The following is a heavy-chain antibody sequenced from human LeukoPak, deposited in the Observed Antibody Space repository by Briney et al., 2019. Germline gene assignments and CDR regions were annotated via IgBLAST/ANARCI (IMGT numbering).Heavy chain of an antibody. CDR2: SGST. CDR3: ARVRYRITIFAMVPHWFDP. Sequence: AETLSLTCTVSGGSFSDYYWTWIRQPPGKGLEWIGYSGSTNYNPSLKSRVTISVDTSKRHFSLTLSSVTEADTAVYYCARVRYRITIFAMVPHWFDPWGQGTLVTVSS. D-gene: IGHD3-3*01. J-gene: IGHJ5*02. V-gene: IGHV4-59*01. CDR1: GGSFSDYY.